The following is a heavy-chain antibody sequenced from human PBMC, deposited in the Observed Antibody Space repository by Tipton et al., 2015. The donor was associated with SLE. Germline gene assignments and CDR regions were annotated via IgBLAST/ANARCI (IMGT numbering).Heavy chain of an antibody. CDR2: ISSSSSYI. D-gene: IGHD1-26*01. CDR1: GFTFSSYS. Sequence: SLRLSCSASGFTFSSYSMNWVRQAPGKGLEWVSSISSSSSYIYYADSVKGRFTISRDNAKNSLYLQMNSLRAEDTGVYYCARDLGGSYYGGYYFDYWGQGTLVTVSS. J-gene: IGHJ4*02. CDR3: ARDLGGSYYGGYYFDY. V-gene: IGHV3-21*03.